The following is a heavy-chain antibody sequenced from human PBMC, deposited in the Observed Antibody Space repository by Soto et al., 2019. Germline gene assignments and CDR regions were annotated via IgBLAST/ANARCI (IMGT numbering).Heavy chain of an antibody. Sequence: PSETLSLTCTVSGGSISSSGYFWGWIRQPPGKSLEWIGTMFFSGSTEYNPSLKSRVTISVDTSKNQFSLELTSVTAEDPSVYYCARHSGYGWLDSWGQGTPVTVSS. J-gene: IGHJ4*02. D-gene: IGHD2-2*03. CDR3: ARHSGYGWLDS. CDR2: MFFSGST. V-gene: IGHV4-39*01. CDR1: GGSISSSGYF.